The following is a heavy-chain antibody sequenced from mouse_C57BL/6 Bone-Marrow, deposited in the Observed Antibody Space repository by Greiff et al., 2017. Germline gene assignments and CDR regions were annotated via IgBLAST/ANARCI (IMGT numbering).Heavy chain of an antibody. CDR1: GYTFTDYY. CDR3: ARHLGRFDY. D-gene: IGHD4-1*01. CDR2: IFPGGGST. Sequence: QVQLQQSGPELVKPGASVKISCKASGYTFTDYYINWVKQRPGQGLEWIGWIFPGGGSTYYNEKFKGKATLTVDKSSSTAYMLRSSLTSEDSAVYFCARHLGRFDYWGQGTTLTVSS. J-gene: IGHJ2*01. V-gene: IGHV1-75*01.